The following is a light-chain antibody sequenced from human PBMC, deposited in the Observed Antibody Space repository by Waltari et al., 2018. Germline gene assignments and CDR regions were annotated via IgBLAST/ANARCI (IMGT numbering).Light chain of an antibody. V-gene: IGLV2-23*02. J-gene: IGLJ1*01. Sequence: QSALTQPASVSGSPGQSITVSCTGTSSDVGSYNLVSWYQHHPPKAPKLMIYEVSKRPSGVYIRCSGSKSGNTASLTISGLQPEDEADYYCCSYAGANTYVFGSGTKVTVL. CDR3: CSYAGANTYV. CDR2: EVS. CDR1: SSDVGSYNL.